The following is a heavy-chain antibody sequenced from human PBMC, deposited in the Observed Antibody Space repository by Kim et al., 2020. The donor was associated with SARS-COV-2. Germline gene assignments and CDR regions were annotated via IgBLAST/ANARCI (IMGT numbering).Heavy chain of an antibody. Sequence: GGSLRLSCAASGFTVSSNYMSWVRQAPGKGLEWVSVIYSGGSTYYADSVKGRFTISRDNSKNTLYLQMNSLRAEDTAVYYCARDLYYDFWSGYPAGMDVWGQGTTVTVCS. CDR3: ARDLYYDFWSGYPAGMDV. J-gene: IGHJ6*01. CDR2: IYSGGST. D-gene: IGHD3-3*01. V-gene: IGHV3-53*01. CDR1: GFTVSSNY.